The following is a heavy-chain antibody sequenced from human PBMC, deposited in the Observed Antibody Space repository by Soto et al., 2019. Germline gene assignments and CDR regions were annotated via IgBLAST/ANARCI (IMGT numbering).Heavy chain of an antibody. V-gene: IGHV1-18*01. Sequence: QVQLVQSGAEVKKPGASVKVSCKASGYTFTSYGISWVRQAPGQGLEWMGWISAYNGNTNYAQKLQGRVTMTTDTPTSTAYMELRSLCSDDTAVYYCARVRDYGDCGGGYYFDYWGQGTLVTVSS. CDR3: ARVRDYGDCGGGYYFDY. J-gene: IGHJ4*02. D-gene: IGHD4-17*01. CDR1: GYTFTSYG. CDR2: ISAYNGNT.